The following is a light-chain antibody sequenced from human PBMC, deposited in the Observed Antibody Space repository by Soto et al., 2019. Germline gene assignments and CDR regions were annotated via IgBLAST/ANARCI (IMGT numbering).Light chain of an antibody. J-gene: IGKJ2*01. Sequence: DIVMTQSPDSLAVSLGERATINCKSSQNILYSANNENYLAWFQQKPGQPPKLLIYWASTRESGVPDGFSGSGSGTDFTLTISSLQAEDVAVYFCHQYYDIPFTFGQGTKLEIK. CDR2: WAS. V-gene: IGKV4-1*01. CDR3: HQYYDIPFT. CDR1: QNILYSANNENY.